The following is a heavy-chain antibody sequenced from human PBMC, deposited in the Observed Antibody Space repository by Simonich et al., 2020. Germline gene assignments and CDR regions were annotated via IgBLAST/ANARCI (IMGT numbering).Heavy chain of an antibody. J-gene: IGHJ4*02. D-gene: IGHD5-12*01. CDR3: ARHDRWLQFYFDY. CDR1: GVSISGYY. V-gene: IGHV4-59*08. CDR2: IYYSGGT. Sequence: QVQLQESGPGLVKPSETLSLTCTVSGVSISGYYWSWIRQPPGKGLEWIGYIYYSGGTNNNPSLKSRVTISVNTSKNQFSLKLSSVTAADTAVYYCARHDRWLQFYFDYWGQGTLVTVSS.